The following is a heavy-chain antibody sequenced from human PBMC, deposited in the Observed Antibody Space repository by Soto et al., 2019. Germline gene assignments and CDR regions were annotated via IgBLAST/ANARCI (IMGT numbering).Heavy chain of an antibody. J-gene: IGHJ4*02. CDR1: GFTFSSYD. CDR3: AKQLYYYDSSDEFDY. D-gene: IGHD3-22*01. Sequence: GGSLRLSCAASGFTFSSYDMSWVRQSPGKGLEWVSAISGSGGSTYYADSVKGRFTISRDNSKNTLYLQMNSLRAEDTAVYYCAKQLYYYDSSDEFDYWGQGTLVTVSS. V-gene: IGHV3-23*01. CDR2: ISGSGGST.